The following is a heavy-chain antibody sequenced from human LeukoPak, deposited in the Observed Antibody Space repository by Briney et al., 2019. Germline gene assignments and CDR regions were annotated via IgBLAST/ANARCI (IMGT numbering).Heavy chain of an antibody. V-gene: IGHV4-34*01. CDR2: INHSGST. D-gene: IGHD3-3*01. Sequence: PSETLSLTCAVYGGSLSGYYWSWIRQPPGKGLEWIGEINHSGSTNYNPSLKSRVTISVDTSKNQFSLKLSSVTAADTAVYYCARGPNYDFWSGYTDWGQGTLVTVSS. J-gene: IGHJ4*02. CDR1: GGSLSGYY. CDR3: ARGPNYDFWSGYTD.